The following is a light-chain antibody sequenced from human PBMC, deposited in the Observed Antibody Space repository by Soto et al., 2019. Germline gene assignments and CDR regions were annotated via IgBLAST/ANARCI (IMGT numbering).Light chain of an antibody. CDR3: QTWDTGIRV. J-gene: IGLJ3*02. V-gene: IGLV4-69*01. CDR2: VSSDGSH. Sequence: QAVVTQSPSASASLGASVKLTCTLSSGHTNYAIAWHQQQPEKGPRYLMKVSSDGSHTKGDAIPDRFSASSSGAERYLTISSLQSEDEADYYCQTWDTGIRVFGGGTKLTVL. CDR1: SGHTNYA.